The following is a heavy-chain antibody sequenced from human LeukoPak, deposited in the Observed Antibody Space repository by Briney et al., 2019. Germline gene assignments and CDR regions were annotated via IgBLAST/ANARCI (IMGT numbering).Heavy chain of an antibody. CDR2: INHSGST. D-gene: IGHD3-16*01. Sequence: SETLSLTCAVYGGSFSGYYWSWIRQPPGKGLEWIGEINHSGSTNYNPSLKSRVTISVDTSKNQFSLKLSSVTAADTAVYYCARDKIMGGPINYFDYWGQGTLVTVSS. J-gene: IGHJ4*02. CDR1: GGSFSGYY. CDR3: ARDKIMGGPINYFDY. V-gene: IGHV4-34*01.